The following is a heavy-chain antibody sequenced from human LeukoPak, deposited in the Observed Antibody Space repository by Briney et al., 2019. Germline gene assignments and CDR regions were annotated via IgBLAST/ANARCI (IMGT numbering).Heavy chain of an antibody. J-gene: IGHJ1*01. Sequence: GGSLRLSCTASGFNFSAYGMHWVRQAPGKGLDWVAVISFHGANEYYADSVKGRFPISIDNSNNTLYLQMNSVRAEDTAVYYCAKGRRGSSYVHYFDTWGQGTLVIVSS. CDR1: GFNFSAYG. D-gene: IGHD3-22*01. CDR3: AKGRRGSSYVHYFDT. CDR2: ISFHGANE. V-gene: IGHV3-30*18.